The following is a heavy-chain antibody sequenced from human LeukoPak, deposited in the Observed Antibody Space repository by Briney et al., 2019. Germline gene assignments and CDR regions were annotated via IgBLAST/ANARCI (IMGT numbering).Heavy chain of an antibody. D-gene: IGHD6-19*01. Sequence: PSETLSLTCTVSGVSISGYYWSWIRQPPGKGLEWIGYSYYSGSTNYNPSLKSRVTISVDASKNQFSLKLSSVTAADTAVYYCARRGAVAGGGRIYGMDVWGQGTTVAVSS. V-gene: IGHV4-59*08. CDR3: ARRGAVAGGGRIYGMDV. J-gene: IGHJ6*02. CDR1: GVSISGYY. CDR2: SYYSGST.